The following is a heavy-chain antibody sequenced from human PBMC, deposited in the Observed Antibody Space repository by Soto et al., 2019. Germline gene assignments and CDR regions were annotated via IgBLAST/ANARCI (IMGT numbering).Heavy chain of an antibody. CDR2: VFHSGIT. V-gene: IGHV4-59*01. Sequence: SETLSLTCTISGGSIGSYYWSWIRQPPGKGLEWIGYVFHSGITGYNPSLKSRVTISVDASKNLFSLKLSSVTAADAAVYYCARDKKGSLYFAYWGRGTLVTFSS. CDR3: ARDKKGSLYFAY. J-gene: IGHJ4*02. CDR1: GGSIGSYY. D-gene: IGHD1-26*01.